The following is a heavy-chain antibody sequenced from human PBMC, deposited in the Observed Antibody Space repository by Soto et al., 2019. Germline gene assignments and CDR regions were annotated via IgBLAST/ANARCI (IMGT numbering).Heavy chain of an antibody. Sequence: QVQLVESGGGVVQPGRSLRLSCAASGFTFSSYGMHWVRKAPGKGLEWVAVISYDGSNKYYADSVKGRFTISRDNAKNTLYLQMNSLRAEDTAVYYCAKDSRIVVVTAPYDYWGQGTPVTVSS. J-gene: IGHJ4*02. CDR1: GFTFSSYG. V-gene: IGHV3-30*18. CDR3: AKDSRIVVVTAPYDY. D-gene: IGHD2-21*02. CDR2: ISYDGSNK.